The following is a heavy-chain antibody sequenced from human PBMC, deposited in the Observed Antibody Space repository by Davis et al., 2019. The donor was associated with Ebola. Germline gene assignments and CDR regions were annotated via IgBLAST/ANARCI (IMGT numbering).Heavy chain of an antibody. V-gene: IGHV1-8*01. J-gene: IGHJ5*02. CDR3: ARSVTMVQGSGWFDP. CDR1: RYTFTSYD. D-gene: IGHD3-10*01. Sequence: AASVTVSCQASRYTFTSYDINWVRQATGQGLEWMGWMNPNSGNTGYAQKLQGRVTMTTDTSTSTAYMELRSLRSDDTAVYYCARSVTMVQGSGWFDPWGQGTLVTVSS. CDR2: MNPNSGNT.